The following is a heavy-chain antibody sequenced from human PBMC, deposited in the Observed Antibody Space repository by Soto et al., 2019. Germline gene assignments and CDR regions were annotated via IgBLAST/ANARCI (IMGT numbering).Heavy chain of an antibody. V-gene: IGHV1-69*13. J-gene: IGHJ4*02. D-gene: IGHD3-22*01. Sequence: ASVKVSCKASGGTFSSYAIIWVRQAPGQGLEWMGGIIPIFGTANYAQKFQGRVTITADESTSTAYMELSSLRSEDTAVYYCARDNYYDRILFDYWGQGTLVTVSS. CDR3: ARDNYYDRILFDY. CDR1: GGTFSSYA. CDR2: IIPIFGTA.